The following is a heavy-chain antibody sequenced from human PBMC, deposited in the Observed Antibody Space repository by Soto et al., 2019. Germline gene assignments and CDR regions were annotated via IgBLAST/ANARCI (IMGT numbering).Heavy chain of an antibody. CDR1: DGYIVGYD. Sequence: SETLCLTCTVVDGYIVGYDWSWIRQPPGKGLEWIGYIYYSGSTNYNPSLKSRVTISVDTSKNQFSLKLSSVTAADTAVYYCDTTDGYFVWSRGQGTLGPVPS. V-gene: IGHV4-59*08. CDR2: IYYSGST. J-gene: IGHJ1*01. CDR3: DTTDGYFVWS. D-gene: IGHD3-9*01.